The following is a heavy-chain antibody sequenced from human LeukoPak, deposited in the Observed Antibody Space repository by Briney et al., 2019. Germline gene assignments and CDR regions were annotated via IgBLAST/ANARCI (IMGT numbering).Heavy chain of an antibody. CDR2: LSCSGAT. J-gene: IGHJ4*02. Sequence: SEAPSLTCTVSGDSIRSGGYHCAWIRQPPGKRLECIVTLSCSGATYYNPSLKSRVTVFIDTSKNQFSLKLSSVTAADTAVYFCACGVPARLYDYWGQGTRVTVSS. D-gene: IGHD2-2*01. V-gene: IGHV4-39*05. CDR3: ACGVPARLYDY. CDR1: GDSIRSGGYH.